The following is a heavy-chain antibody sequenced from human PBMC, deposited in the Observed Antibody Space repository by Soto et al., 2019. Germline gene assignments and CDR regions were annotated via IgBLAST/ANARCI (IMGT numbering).Heavy chain of an antibody. CDR1: GFTFGDYA. J-gene: IGHJ6*02. V-gene: IGHV3-49*04. CDR2: IRSKAYGGTT. D-gene: IGHD2-2*01. Sequence: AGGSLRLSCTASGFTFGDYAMSWVRQAPGKGLEWVGFIRSKAYGGTTEYAASVKGRFTISRDDSKSIAYLQMNSLKTEDTAVYYCTREAGRGYCSSTSCYGYYYYGMDVWGQGTTVTVSS. CDR3: TREAGRGYCSSTSCYGYYYYGMDV.